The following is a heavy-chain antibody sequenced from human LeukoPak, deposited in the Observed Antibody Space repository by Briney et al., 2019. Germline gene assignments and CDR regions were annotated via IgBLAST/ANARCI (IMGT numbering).Heavy chain of an antibody. CDR1: GFTFSDAW. D-gene: IGHD5-18*01. CDR2: IKSRTDDGTT. CDR3: TTYSYGRLPY. V-gene: IGHV3-15*01. J-gene: IGHJ4*02. Sequence: GGSLRLSCAASGFTFSDAWMSWVRQAPGKGLEWVGRIKSRTDDGTTDYAAHVEGRFTISRDDSKSTLYLQMNSLKTEDTAVYYCTTYSYGRLPYWGQGTLVTVSS.